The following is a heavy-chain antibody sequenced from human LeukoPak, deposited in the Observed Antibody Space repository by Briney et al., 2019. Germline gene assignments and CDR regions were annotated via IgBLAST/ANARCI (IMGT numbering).Heavy chain of an antibody. Sequence: SGGSLRLSCVGSGFTFSDAWMSWVRQAPGKGLEWVGRIKSKSDGGTIDYAAPVKGRFTISRDDSRTTLYLQMNSLKTEDTAVYYCTTRRQDGWWGQGTLVTVS. CDR2: IKSKSDGGTI. V-gene: IGHV3-15*01. J-gene: IGHJ4*02. D-gene: IGHD2-15*01. CDR3: TTRRQDGW. CDR1: GFTFSDAW.